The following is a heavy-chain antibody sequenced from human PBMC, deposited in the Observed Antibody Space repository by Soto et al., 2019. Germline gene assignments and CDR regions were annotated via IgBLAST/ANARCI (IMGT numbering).Heavy chain of an antibody. CDR2: IYHSGST. D-gene: IGHD3-10*01. J-gene: IGHJ5*02. V-gene: IGHV4-4*02. Sequence: QVQLQESGPGLVKPSGTLSLTCAVSGGSISSSNWWSWVRQPPGKGLEWIGEIYHSGSTNYNPSLKRRVTISVDKSKNQFSLKLSSVTAADTAVYYCARASPYGSGSYLSLRWFDPWGQGTLVTVSS. CDR3: ARASPYGSGSYLSLRWFDP. CDR1: GGSISSSNW.